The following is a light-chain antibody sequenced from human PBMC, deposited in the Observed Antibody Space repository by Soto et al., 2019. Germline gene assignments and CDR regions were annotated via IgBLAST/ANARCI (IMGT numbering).Light chain of an antibody. CDR3: CSYAGSPYG. J-gene: IGLJ1*01. V-gene: IGLV2-11*01. CDR1: SSDVGGYNY. Sequence: QSVLTQPRSVSGPPGQSVTISCTGTSSDVGGYNYVSWYQQHPGKAPKLMIYDVSKRPSGVPDRFSGSKSGNTASLTISGLQAEDEADYYCCSYAGSPYGFGTGTKVTVL. CDR2: DVS.